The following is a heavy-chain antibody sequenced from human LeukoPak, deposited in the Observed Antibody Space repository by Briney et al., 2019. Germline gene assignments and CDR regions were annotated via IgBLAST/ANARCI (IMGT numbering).Heavy chain of an antibody. D-gene: IGHD2-15*01. V-gene: IGHV3-7*01. CDR3: ARKGGYSSGYYY. CDR1: RFTFSDYW. CDR2: IKQDGSEK. J-gene: IGHJ4*02. Sequence: GGSLRLSCAASRFTFSDYWMTWVRQAPGKGLEWVANIKQDGSEKDYVDSVKGRFTISRDNAKNSLYLQMDSLRVEDTAVYYCARKGGYSSGYYYWGQGTLVTVSS.